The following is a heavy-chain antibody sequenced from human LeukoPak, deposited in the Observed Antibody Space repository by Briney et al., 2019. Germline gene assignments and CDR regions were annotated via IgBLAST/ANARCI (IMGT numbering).Heavy chain of an antibody. V-gene: IGHV4-34*01. CDR3: ARGYGAHSMDV. CDR2: INHSGST. D-gene: IGHD4-17*01. J-gene: IGHJ6*02. Sequence: SETLSLTCAVYGGSFSGYYWSWIRQPPGKGLEWIGEINHSGSTNYNPSLKSRVTISVDTSKNQFSLKLSSVTAADAAVYYCARGYGAHSMDVWGQGTTVTASS. CDR1: GGSFSGYY.